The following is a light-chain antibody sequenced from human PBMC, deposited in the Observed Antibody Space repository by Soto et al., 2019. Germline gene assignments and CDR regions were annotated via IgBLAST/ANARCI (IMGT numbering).Light chain of an antibody. J-gene: IGLJ2*01. Sequence: QSALTQPASVSGSPGQSITISCTGTSSGVGGYNYVSWYQQHPGKAPKLMIYDVSNRTSGVSNRFSGSKSGNTASLTSSGLQAEDEADYYCSSYTNSRGGFGRGTQLTFL. CDR2: DVS. CDR3: SSYTNSRGG. CDR1: SSGVGGYNY. V-gene: IGLV2-14*01.